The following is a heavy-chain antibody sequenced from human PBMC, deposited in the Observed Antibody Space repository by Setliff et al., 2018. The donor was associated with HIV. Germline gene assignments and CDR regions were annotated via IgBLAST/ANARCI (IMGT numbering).Heavy chain of an antibody. CDR2: IYYSGST. V-gene: IGHV4-59*12. J-gene: IGHJ4*02. CDR1: GGSISSYY. D-gene: IGHD6-13*01. Sequence: SETLSLTCTVSGGSISSYYWSWIRQPPGKGLEWIGYIYYSGSTNYNPSLKSRVTISVDTSKNQFSLKVTSVAAADTAVYYCVTSSSWSSRLNFWGQGTLVTVSS. CDR3: VTSSSWSSRLNF.